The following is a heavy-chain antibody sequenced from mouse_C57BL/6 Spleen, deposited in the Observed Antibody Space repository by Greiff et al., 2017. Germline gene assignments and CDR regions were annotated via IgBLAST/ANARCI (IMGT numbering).Heavy chain of an antibody. V-gene: IGHV1-54*01. CDR3: ARDSFAY. CDR2: INPGSGGT. CDR1: GYAFTNYL. J-gene: IGHJ3*01. Sequence: QVQLQQSGAELVRPGTSVKVSCKASGYAFTNYLIEWVKQRPGQGLEWIGVINPGSGGTNYNEKVKGKATLTADKSSSTAYMQLSSLTSEDSAVYFGARDSFAYWGQGTLVTVSA.